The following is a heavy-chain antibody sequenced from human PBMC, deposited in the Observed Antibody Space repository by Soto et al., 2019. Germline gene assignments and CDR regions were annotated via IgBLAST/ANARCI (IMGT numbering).Heavy chain of an antibody. J-gene: IGHJ4*02. CDR1: GYTFTGYY. V-gene: IGHV1-2*04. CDR2: INPNSGGT. Sequence: ASVKVSCKASGYTFTGYYMHWVRQAPGQGLEWMGWINPNSGGTNYAQKFQGWVTMTRDTSISTAYMELSRLRSDDTAVYYCARDPQPLYCSGGICYSYGFDYWGQGTLVTVSS. CDR3: ARDPQPLYCSGGICYSYGFDY. D-gene: IGHD2-15*01.